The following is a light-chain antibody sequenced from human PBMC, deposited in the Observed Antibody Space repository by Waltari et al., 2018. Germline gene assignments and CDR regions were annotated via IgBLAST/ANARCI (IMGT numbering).Light chain of an antibody. Sequence: QSALTQPRSVSGSPGQSVTLSCTGTSSDVGGYNYVSCYQQPPGKAPKLMMYAVSKRPSGVPDRFSGSKSGNTASLTISGLQAEDEADYYCCSYAGSYTYVFGTGTKVTVL. V-gene: IGLV2-11*01. CDR1: SSDVGGYNY. J-gene: IGLJ1*01. CDR3: CSYAGSYTYV. CDR2: AVS.